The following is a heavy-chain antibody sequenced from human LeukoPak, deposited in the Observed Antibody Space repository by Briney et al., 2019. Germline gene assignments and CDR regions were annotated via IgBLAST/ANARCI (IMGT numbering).Heavy chain of an antibody. Sequence: PSETLSLTCTVSGGSISNYFWTWIRQPHGKGLEWIGYIYYSGSTNYNPSLKSRVTISLDTSKNQFSLRLSSVTAADTAIYYCVRARDSGSTYFEYWGQGILVTVSS. V-gene: IGHV4-59*01. CDR3: VRARDSGSTYFEY. J-gene: IGHJ4*02. CDR1: GGSISNYF. D-gene: IGHD3-10*01. CDR2: IYYSGST.